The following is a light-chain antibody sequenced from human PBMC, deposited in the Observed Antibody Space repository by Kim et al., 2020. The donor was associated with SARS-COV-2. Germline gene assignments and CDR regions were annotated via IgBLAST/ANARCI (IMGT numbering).Light chain of an antibody. CDR1: QDISKY. CDR3: QQYQDLPFT. CDR2: AAS. V-gene: IGKV1-33*01. J-gene: IGKJ2*01. Sequence: DIQMTQSPSSLSASVGDRVTIACQASQDISKYLIWYQQKPGKAPKLLIYAASNLQTGVPSRFGGSGSGTDFAFTISSLQPEDIATYYCQQYQDLPFTFGQGTKLEI.